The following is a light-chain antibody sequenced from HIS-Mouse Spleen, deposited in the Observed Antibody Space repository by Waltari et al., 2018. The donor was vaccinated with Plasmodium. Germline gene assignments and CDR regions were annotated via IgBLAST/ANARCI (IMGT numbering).Light chain of an antibody. Sequence: AIRMTQSPSSFSASTGDRVTITCRARQGLSSYLAWYQQKPGNAPKLLIYAASTLQSGVPSRFSGSGSGTDFTLTISCLQSEDFATYYCQQYYSYPYTFGQGTKLEIK. J-gene: IGKJ2*01. CDR2: AAS. CDR1: QGLSSY. V-gene: IGKV1-8*01. CDR3: QQYYSYPYT.